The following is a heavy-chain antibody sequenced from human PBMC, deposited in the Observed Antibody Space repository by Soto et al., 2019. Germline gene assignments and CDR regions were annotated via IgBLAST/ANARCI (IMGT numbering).Heavy chain of an antibody. Sequence: DLVESGGGLVQPGGSLRLSCAASGFTFSYYNMNWVRQAPARGLEWVSYISSSSSTIYYADSVKGRFTISRDNASNSLYLQMNSLRAEDTAVYYCARDGDGSSWPFDYWGQGTLVTVSS. D-gene: IGHD6-13*01. CDR2: ISSSSSTI. CDR3: ARDGDGSSWPFDY. J-gene: IGHJ4*02. V-gene: IGHV3-48*01. CDR1: GFTFSYYN.